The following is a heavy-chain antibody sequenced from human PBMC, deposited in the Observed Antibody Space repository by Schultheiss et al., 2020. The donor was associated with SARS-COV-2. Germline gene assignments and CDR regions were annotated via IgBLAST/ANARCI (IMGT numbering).Heavy chain of an antibody. Sequence: ASVKVSCKASGGTFSSYAISWVRQAPGQGLEWMGWINPNSGGTNYAQKFQGRVTMTRDTSIGTAYMELSRLRSDDTAVYYCARDPQGLVVYYYYGMDVWGQGTTVTVSS. J-gene: IGHJ6*02. CDR2: INPNSGGT. V-gene: IGHV1-2*02. D-gene: IGHD2-15*01. CDR1: GGTFSSYA. CDR3: ARDPQGLVVYYYYGMDV.